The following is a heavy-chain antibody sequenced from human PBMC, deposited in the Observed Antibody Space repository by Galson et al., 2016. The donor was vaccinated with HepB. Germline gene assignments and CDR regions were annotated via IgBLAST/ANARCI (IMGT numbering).Heavy chain of an antibody. V-gene: IGHV3-23*01. CDR1: GFTFGRYA. D-gene: IGHD4-17*01. CDR3: FRVPRDYADYSSGVGDC. CDR2: ISGDGSST. J-gene: IGHJ4*02. Sequence: SLRLSCAASGFTFGRYAMSWVRQAPGKGLEWVSAISGDGSSTYYAGSVQGRFTSSRDRSTNTMYLQMNSLRVEDTALYFCFRVPRDYADYSSGVGDCWGQGTLLTVSS.